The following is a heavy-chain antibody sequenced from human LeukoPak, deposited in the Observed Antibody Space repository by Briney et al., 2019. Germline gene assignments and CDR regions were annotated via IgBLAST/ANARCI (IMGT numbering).Heavy chain of an antibody. CDR1: SGSFSGYY. CDR3: AASLWFGIYPGY. V-gene: IGHV4-34*01. J-gene: IGHJ4*02. CDR2: FNHNWGA. D-gene: IGHD3-10*01. Sequence: SETLSLTCAVYSGSFSGYYWTWFRQPPGKGLEWIGEFNHNWGAKYNPSLKSRVTISVDTSKNHLSLSLNSVTAADTAVYYCAASLWFGIYPGYWGQGSLVTVSS.